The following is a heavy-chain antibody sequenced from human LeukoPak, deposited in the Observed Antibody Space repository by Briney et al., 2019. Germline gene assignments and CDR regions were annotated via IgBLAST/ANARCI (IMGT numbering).Heavy chain of an antibody. CDR3: ATAMVRGGNWFDP. CDR1: GYTLTELS. V-gene: IGHV1-24*01. Sequence: ASVKVSFKVSGYTLTELSMHWVRQAPGKGLEWMGGFDPEDGETIYAQKFQGRVTMTEDTSTDTAYMELSSLRSEDTAVSYCATAMVRGGNWFDPWGQGTLVTVSS. J-gene: IGHJ5*02. D-gene: IGHD3-10*01. CDR2: FDPEDGET.